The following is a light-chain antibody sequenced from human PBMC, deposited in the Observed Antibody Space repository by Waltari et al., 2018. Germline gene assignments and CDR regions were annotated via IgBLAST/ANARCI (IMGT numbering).Light chain of an antibody. Sequence: QSALTQPASVSGSPGQSITISCTGTSSDVGGYNYVSWYQQHPGKAPKLMIYEVSNRPLGVSNRFAGPKSGNTASLTISGLQAEDEADYYCSSYTSSSTVVFGGGTKLTVL. J-gene: IGLJ2*01. V-gene: IGLV2-14*01. CDR1: SSDVGGYNY. CDR2: EVS. CDR3: SSYTSSSTVV.